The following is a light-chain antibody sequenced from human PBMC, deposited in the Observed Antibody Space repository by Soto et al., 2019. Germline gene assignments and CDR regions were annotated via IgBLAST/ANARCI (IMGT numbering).Light chain of an antibody. CDR1: QSVSSSY. CDR3: HQRSNWPLT. J-gene: IGKJ4*01. V-gene: IGKV3D-20*02. Sequence: EIVLTQSPGTLSLSPGERATLSCRASQSVSSSYLAWYQQKPGQAPRLLIYDASNRATDIPARFSGSGSGTDFTLTISSLEPEDFAVYYCHQRSNWPLTFGGGTKVDIK. CDR2: DAS.